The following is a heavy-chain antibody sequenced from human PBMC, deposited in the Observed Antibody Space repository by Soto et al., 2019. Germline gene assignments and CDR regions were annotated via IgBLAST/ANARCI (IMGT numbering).Heavy chain of an antibody. CDR3: ATREYSYDLDALDI. CDR2: ITSSSGHI. J-gene: IGHJ3*02. D-gene: IGHD5-18*01. CDR1: GFTFSSSS. Sequence: EVQLVESGGGLVKPGGSLRLSCAASGFTFSSSSMNWVRQAPGKGLEWVSSITSSSGHIYYADSVKGRFTISRDNAKNSRYLQMNSLTAEDTAVYYCATREYSYDLDALDIWGHGTMVTVSS. V-gene: IGHV3-21*01.